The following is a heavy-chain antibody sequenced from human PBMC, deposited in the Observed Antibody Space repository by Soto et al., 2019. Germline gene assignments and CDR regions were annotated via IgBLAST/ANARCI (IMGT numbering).Heavy chain of an antibody. Sequence: EVQLVESGGGLVKPGGSLRLSCAASGFTFSSYSMNWVRQAPGKGLEWVSSISSSSSYIYYADSVKGRFTISRDNAKNSLYLQMNSLTAEDTAVYYCARDRSPNCSGGSCYQPQTDSFDYWGQGTLVTVSS. CDR3: ARDRSPNCSGGSCYQPQTDSFDY. D-gene: IGHD2-15*01. V-gene: IGHV3-21*01. CDR2: ISSSSSYI. CDR1: GFTFSSYS. J-gene: IGHJ4*02.